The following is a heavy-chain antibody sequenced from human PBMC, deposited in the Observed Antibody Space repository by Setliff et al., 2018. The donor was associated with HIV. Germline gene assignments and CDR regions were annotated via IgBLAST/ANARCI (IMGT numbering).Heavy chain of an antibody. V-gene: IGHV1-46*01. CDR3: ARDAFDYTAYYYSYMDV. CDR2: INPSGGST. CDR1: GYTFTDYY. J-gene: IGHJ6*03. Sequence: ASVKVSCKASGYTFTDYYIHWVRQAPGQGLEWMGIINPSGGSTTYAQKFQGRVTMTRDTSTSTVYMELSSLRSEDTAVYYCARDAFDYTAYYYSYMDVWGKGTTVTVSS. D-gene: IGHD4-4*01.